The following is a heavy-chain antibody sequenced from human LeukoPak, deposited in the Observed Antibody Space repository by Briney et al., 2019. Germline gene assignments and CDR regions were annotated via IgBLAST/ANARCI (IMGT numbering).Heavy chain of an antibody. CDR3: ARDYYDSSGYGDY. D-gene: IGHD3-22*01. CDR2: IYHSGST. J-gene: IGHJ4*02. V-gene: IGHV4-38-2*02. Sequence: PSETLSLTCAVSGYSISSGYDWGWLRQPPGKGLEGIGSIYHSGSTYYNPSLKSRVTISVDTSKNPFSLKLSSVTAADTAVYYCARDYYDSSGYGDYWGQGTLVTVSS. CDR1: GYSISSGYD.